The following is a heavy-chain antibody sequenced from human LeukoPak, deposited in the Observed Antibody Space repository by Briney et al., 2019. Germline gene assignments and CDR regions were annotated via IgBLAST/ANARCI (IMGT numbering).Heavy chain of an antibody. CDR3: ARDLVQLWSKDF. CDR1: GFTFSNYE. D-gene: IGHD5-18*01. J-gene: IGHJ4*02. V-gene: IGHV3-48*03. Sequence: GGSLRLSCAASGFTFSNYEFNWVRQAPGKGLEWTSYISSSGRNIYYADSVKGRFTISRDNAKSPLYLQMNSLRAEDTAVYYCARDLVQLWSKDFWGQGTLVTVSS. CDR2: ISSSGRNI.